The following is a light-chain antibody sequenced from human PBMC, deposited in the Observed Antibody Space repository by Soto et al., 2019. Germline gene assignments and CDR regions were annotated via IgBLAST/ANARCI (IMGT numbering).Light chain of an antibody. CDR2: EDS. V-gene: IGLV2-23*01. Sequence: QSALTQPASVSGSPGQSITISCTGTSSDAGNYNFVSWYQQHPGKAPKVIIYEDSTRPPGVSNRISGSKSGNTASLTISGLQAEDDDDYYCCSYAGSSTSWVFGGGTKLTVL. CDR1: SSDAGNYNF. J-gene: IGLJ3*02. CDR3: CSYAGSSTSWV.